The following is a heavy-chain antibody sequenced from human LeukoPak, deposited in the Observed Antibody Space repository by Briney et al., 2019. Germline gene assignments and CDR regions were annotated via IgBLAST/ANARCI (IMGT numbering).Heavy chain of an antibody. CDR3: ARARPYYYGSGIRYYFDY. Sequence: PGGSLRLSCAASGFTFSSYSMSWVRQAPGKGLEWVSYISSSSSTIYYADSVKGRFTISRDNAKNSLYLQMNSLRAEDTAVYYCARARPYYYGSGIRYYFDYWGQGTLVTVS. J-gene: IGHJ4*02. CDR2: ISSSSSTI. CDR1: GFTFSSYS. V-gene: IGHV3-48*01. D-gene: IGHD3-10*01.